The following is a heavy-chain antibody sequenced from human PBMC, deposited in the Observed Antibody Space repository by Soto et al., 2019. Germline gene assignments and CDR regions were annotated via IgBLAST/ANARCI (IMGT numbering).Heavy chain of an antibody. CDR3: AILGLGWEFPFDY. CDR2: IYHSGST. D-gene: IGHD1-26*01. J-gene: IGHJ4*02. CDR1: GGSVSNDAYY. V-gene: IGHV4-61*08. Sequence: QVQLQESGPGLVKPSETLSLTCIVSGGSVSNDAYYWSWIRQPPGKGLEWIGYIYHSGSTYYNPSLKSRVFISADTSANEFPLKVISVTAADTAVYYCAILGLGWEFPFDYWGQGTLVNVSS.